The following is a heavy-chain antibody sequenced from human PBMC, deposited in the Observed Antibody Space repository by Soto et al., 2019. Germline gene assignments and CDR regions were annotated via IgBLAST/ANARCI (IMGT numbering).Heavy chain of an antibody. CDR3: TRGAGAPWVRFDS. Sequence: SETLSLTCGVSGYSITSGFYWGWVRQSPGRGLEWIGTISYSAKTFYNPSLASRFSMAVDSSKNQFSLRLTSVTAADTALYYCTRGAGAPWVRFDSWGRGILVTVSS. CDR2: ISYSAKT. J-gene: IGHJ4*02. CDR1: GYSITSGFY. D-gene: IGHD3-16*01. V-gene: IGHV4-38-2*01.